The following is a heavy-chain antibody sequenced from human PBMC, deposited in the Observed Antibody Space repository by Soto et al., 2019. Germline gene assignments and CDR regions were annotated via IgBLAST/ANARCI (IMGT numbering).Heavy chain of an antibody. CDR3: ARLLLYGSGRRVDFGA. CDR2: INNSGRT. D-gene: IGHD3-10*01. V-gene: IGHV4-39*01. J-gene: IGHJ4*02. CDR1: GGSISSSSYY. Sequence: QLQLQESGPGLVKPSETLSLTCTVSGGSISSSSYYWGWIRQPPGTGLEWIGSINNSGRTSYNPSLKSRVAPSVATSKNVSFVMLRSVTAADTVVYYWARLLLYGSGRRVDFGACGQETLGTVSS.